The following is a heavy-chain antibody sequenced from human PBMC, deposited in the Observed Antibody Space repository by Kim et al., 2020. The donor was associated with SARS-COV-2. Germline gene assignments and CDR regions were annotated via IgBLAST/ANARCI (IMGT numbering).Heavy chain of an antibody. D-gene: IGHD3-10*01. CDR1: GGSFSGYY. CDR3: ARGYYGSGIFYYYYGMDV. J-gene: IGHJ6*02. V-gene: IGHV4-34*01. Sequence: SETLSLTCAVYGGSFSGYYWSWIRQPPGKGLEWIGEINHSGSTNYNPSLKSRVTISVDTSKNQFSLKLSSVTAADTAVYYCARGYYGSGIFYYYYGMDVWGQGTTVTV. CDR2: INHSGST.